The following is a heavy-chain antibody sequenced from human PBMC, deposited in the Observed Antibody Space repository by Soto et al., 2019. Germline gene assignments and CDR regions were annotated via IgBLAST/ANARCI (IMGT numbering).Heavy chain of an antibody. V-gene: IGHV3-30*18. D-gene: IGHD6-19*01. J-gene: IGHJ4*02. CDR3: AKGGGDPVAGPYYFDY. CDR1: GFTFSSYG. Sequence: QVQLVESGGGVVQPGRSLRLSCAASGFTFSSYGMHWVRQAPGKGLEGVAVISYDGSNKYYADSVKGRFTISRDNSKNTLYLQMNSLRAEDTAVYYCAKGGGDPVAGPYYFDYWGQGTLVTVSS. CDR2: ISYDGSNK.